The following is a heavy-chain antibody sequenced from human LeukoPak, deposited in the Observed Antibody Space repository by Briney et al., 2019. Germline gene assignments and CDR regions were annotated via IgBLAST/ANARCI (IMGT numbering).Heavy chain of an antibody. Sequence: GAALKISCKGSGYSFTSYWISWVRPMPGKGLGWMGRIDPSDSYTNYSPSFQGHVTISADKSISTAYLQWSSLKASDTAMYYCARQPYGDYVLGFDYWGQGTLVTVSS. J-gene: IGHJ4*02. CDR1: GYSFTSYW. V-gene: IGHV5-10-1*01. D-gene: IGHD4-17*01. CDR2: IDPSDSYT. CDR3: ARQPYGDYVLGFDY.